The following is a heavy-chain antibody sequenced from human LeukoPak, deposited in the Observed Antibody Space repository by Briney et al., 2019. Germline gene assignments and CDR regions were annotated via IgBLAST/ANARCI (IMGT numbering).Heavy chain of an antibody. Sequence: EESLKISCTTSGYSFTTYWIGWVRQVAGKDLEWMGIIYPGDSDTRYSPSFEGQVTISADKSTSTAYLQWSSLKASDTATYYCARRLSSTGGCCYVDYWGQGTQVTVSS. CDR1: GYSFTTYW. J-gene: IGHJ4*02. CDR3: ARRLSSTGGCCYVDY. D-gene: IGHD2-2*01. V-gene: IGHV5-51*01. CDR2: IYPGDSDT.